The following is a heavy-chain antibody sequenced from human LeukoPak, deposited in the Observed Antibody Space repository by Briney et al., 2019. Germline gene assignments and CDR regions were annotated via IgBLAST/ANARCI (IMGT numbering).Heavy chain of an antibody. J-gene: IGHJ4*02. D-gene: IGHD2-15*01. CDR2: IYYSGST. Sequence: PSETLSLTCTVSGGSISSSSYYWGWIRQPPGKGLEWIGYIYYSGSTNYNPSLKSRVTISVDTSKNQFSLKLSSVTAADTAVYYCARGLTLGYCSGGSCLDYWGQGTLVIVSS. CDR3: ARGLTLGYCSGGSCLDY. CDR1: GGSISSSSYY. V-gene: IGHV4-61*05.